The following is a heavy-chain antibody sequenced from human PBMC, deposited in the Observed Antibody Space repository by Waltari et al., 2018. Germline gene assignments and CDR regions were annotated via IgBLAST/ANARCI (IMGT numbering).Heavy chain of an antibody. D-gene: IGHD3-3*01. CDR3: ARAGSDFWSGTTTTDY. Sequence: QVQLQQWGAGLLKPSETLSLTCAVYGWSFSGYYWSWIRQPPGKGLEWIGEINHSGSTNYNPSLKSRVTISVDTSKNQFSLKLSSVTAADTAVYYCARAGSDFWSGTTTTDYWGQGTLVTVSS. V-gene: IGHV4-34*01. CDR2: INHSGST. J-gene: IGHJ4*02. CDR1: GWSFSGYY.